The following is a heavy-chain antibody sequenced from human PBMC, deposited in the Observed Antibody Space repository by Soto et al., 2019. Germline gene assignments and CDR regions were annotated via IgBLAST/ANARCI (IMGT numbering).Heavy chain of an antibody. CDR3: ARTYGTGSLNWFDP. CDR2: ISSGSGNI. Sequence: EVPLVESGGGLVQPGGSLRLSCAASGFIFSSYDMNWVRQAPGKGLGWVSYISSGSGNILYADSVKGRFTISRDNAKNSLYLKMNSLRAEDTAVYYCARTYGTGSLNWFDPWGQGTLVTVSS. J-gene: IGHJ5*02. CDR1: GFIFSSYD. V-gene: IGHV3-48*04. D-gene: IGHD3-10*01.